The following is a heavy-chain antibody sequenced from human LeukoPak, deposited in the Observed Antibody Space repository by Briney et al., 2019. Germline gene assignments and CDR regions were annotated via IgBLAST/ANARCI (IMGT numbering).Heavy chain of an antibody. CDR2: ISSSSSYT. CDR1: GFTFSDYY. Sequence: TGGSLRLSCAASGFTFSDYYMSWIRQAPGKGLEWVSYISSSSSYTNYADSVKGRFTISRDNAKNSLYLQMNSLRAEDTAVYYCARALDSSGWYGGVRYYFDYWGQGTLVTVSS. J-gene: IGHJ4*02. D-gene: IGHD6-19*01. CDR3: ARALDSSGWYGGVRYYFDY. V-gene: IGHV3-11*06.